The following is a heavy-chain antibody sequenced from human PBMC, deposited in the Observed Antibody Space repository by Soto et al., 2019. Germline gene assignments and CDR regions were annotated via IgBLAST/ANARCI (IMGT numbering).Heavy chain of an antibody. D-gene: IGHD3-9*01. CDR3: AKEVDTCHSHTCYKYFDS. V-gene: IGHV3-23*01. Sequence: EVHLLESGGGLVQPGGSLRLSCAASGFKFRVYGMSWVRQAPGKGLEWVSSINYSGHTYYADSVKGRCTISRDDSTNTVSLQINSLRAEDTAVYYCAKEVDTCHSHTCYKYFDSWGQGTLLTVSS. CDR1: GFKFRVYG. J-gene: IGHJ4*02. CDR2: INYSGHT.